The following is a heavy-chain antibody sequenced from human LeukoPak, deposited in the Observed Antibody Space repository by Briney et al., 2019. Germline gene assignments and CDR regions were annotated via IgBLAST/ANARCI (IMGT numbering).Heavy chain of an antibody. CDR1: GGTFSSYA. CDR2: IIPILGIA. J-gene: IGHJ4*02. Sequence: ASVKVSCKASGGTFSSYAISWVRQAPGQGLEWMGRIIPILGIANYAQKFQGRVTITADKSTSIAYMELSSLRSEDTAVYYCARDQYYDSSGYPRRYFDYWGQGTLVTVSS. CDR3: ARDQYYDSSGYPRRYFDY. D-gene: IGHD3-22*01. V-gene: IGHV1-69*04.